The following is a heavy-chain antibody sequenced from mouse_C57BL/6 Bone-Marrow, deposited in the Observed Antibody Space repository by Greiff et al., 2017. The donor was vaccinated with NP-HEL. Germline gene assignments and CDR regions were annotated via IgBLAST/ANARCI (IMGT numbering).Heavy chain of an antibody. D-gene: IGHD1-2*01. CDR2: ISYDGSN. CDR3: ARDSLLRWGPPDY. V-gene: IGHV3-6*01. CDR1: GYSITSGYY. J-gene: IGHJ2*01. Sequence: DVKLQESGPGLVKPSQSLSLTCSVTGYSITSGYYWNWIRQFPGNKLEWMGYISYDGSNNYNPSLKNRISITRDTSKNQFFLKLNSVTTEDTATYYCARDSLLRWGPPDYWGQGTTLTVSS.